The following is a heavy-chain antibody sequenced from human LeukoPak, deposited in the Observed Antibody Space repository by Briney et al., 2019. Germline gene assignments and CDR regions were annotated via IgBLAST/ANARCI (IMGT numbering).Heavy chain of an antibody. V-gene: IGHV3-21*01. D-gene: IGHD4-17*01. CDR3: ARDRTTVTAFDY. Sequence: KPGGSLRLSCAASGFTFSSYSMNWVRQAPGKGREWVSSISSSSSYIYYADSVKGRFTVSRDNAKNSLYLQMNSLRAEDTAVYYCARDRTTVTAFDYWGQGTLVTVSS. CDR1: GFTFSSYS. J-gene: IGHJ4*02. CDR2: ISSSSSYI.